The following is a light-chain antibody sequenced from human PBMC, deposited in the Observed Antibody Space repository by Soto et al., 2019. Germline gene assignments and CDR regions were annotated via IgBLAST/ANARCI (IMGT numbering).Light chain of an antibody. CDR2: DAS. Sequence: DIKMTQSPSSLSASVGDRVTITCQASQDISNYLNWYHQKPGKTPKLLIYDASNLETGVPSRFSGSGSGTDFTFTISSLQPEDIATYYCQQYDNLPLTFGGGTKVDIK. CDR3: QQYDNLPLT. CDR1: QDISNY. J-gene: IGKJ4*01. V-gene: IGKV1-33*01.